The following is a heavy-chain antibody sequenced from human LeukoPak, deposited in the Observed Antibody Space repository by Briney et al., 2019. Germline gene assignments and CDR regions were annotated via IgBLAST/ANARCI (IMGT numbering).Heavy chain of an antibody. Sequence: PGGSLRLSCAASGFTFSSYAMSWVRQAPGKVLKWVSTISGSGGSTYYADSVKGRFTISRDNSKNTLYLQMNSLRAEDTAVYYCAKVGPRWFLVWGQGTLVTVSS. J-gene: IGHJ4*02. CDR2: ISGSGGST. CDR1: GFTFSSYA. CDR3: AKVGPRWFLV. D-gene: IGHD3-9*01. V-gene: IGHV3-23*01.